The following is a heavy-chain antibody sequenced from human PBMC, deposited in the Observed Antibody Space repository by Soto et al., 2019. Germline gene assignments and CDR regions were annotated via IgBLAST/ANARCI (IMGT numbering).Heavy chain of an antibody. D-gene: IGHD2-21*01. J-gene: IGHJ5*02. CDR3: ARRRILDHIRWCFDP. Sequence: GASVKVSCKASGYTFTENQIHWLRRAPGQRLQWLGRIDPKSGDTTFAPTFQGRVTMTRDTSTNTAYLELTRLTSDDTAIYYCARRRILDHIRWCFDPCGLRTLVTLSS. V-gene: IGHV1-2*02. CDR1: GYTFTENQ. CDR2: IDPKSGDT.